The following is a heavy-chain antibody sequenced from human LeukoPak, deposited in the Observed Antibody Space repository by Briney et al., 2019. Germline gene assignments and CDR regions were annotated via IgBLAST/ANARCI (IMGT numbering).Heavy chain of an antibody. Sequence: ASVKVSCKASGYTFTGYYMHWVRQAPGQGLEWMGWINPNSGGTNYAQKFQGRVTMTRDTSISTAYMELSRLRSDDTAIYCARDVGEYCSSVSCYASDYWGQGTLVTVSS. CDR3: ARDVGEYCSSVSCYASDY. CDR2: INPNSGGT. J-gene: IGHJ4*02. V-gene: IGHV1-2*02. CDR1: GYTFTGYY. D-gene: IGHD2-2*01.